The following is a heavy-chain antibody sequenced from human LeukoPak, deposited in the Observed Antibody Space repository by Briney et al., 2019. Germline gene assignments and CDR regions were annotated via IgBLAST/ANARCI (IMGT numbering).Heavy chain of an antibody. J-gene: IGHJ4*02. CDR2: IYYSGST. D-gene: IGHD6-13*01. Sequence: SETLSLTCTVSGGSISSSSYYWGWIRQPPGKGLEWIGSIYYSGSTYYNPSLKSRVTISVDTSKNQFSLKLSSVTAADTAVYYCAGGRTRGIAPNFDYWGQGTLVTVSS. CDR1: GGSISSSSYY. V-gene: IGHV4-39*01. CDR3: AGGRTRGIAPNFDY.